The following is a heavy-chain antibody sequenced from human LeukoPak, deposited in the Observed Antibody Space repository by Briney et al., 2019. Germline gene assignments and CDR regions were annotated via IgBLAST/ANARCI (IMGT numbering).Heavy chain of an antibody. J-gene: IGHJ5*02. V-gene: IGHV4-34*01. CDR3: VRTVIPGWLDP. CDR1: GGPFSAYD. Sequence: WDTLSLTCAVYGGPFSAYDWTWIRQPPGKGLEGIAEINHNGSTNYNTSLKSRKTESVDTDKNQFSLNLSYVTARDTTLHYCVRTVIPGWLDPWGQGTLVTVSS. D-gene: IGHD4-17*01. CDR2: INHNGST.